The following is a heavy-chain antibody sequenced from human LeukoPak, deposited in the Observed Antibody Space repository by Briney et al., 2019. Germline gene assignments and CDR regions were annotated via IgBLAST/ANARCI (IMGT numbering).Heavy chain of an antibody. CDR2: IYTSGST. Sequence: PSETLSLTCTVSGGSISSYYWSWIRQPPGKGLEWIGYIYTSGSTNYNPSLKSRVTISVDTSKNQFSLKLSSVTAADTAVYYCARLPEYCSSTSCNDYYYGLDVWGQGTTVTVSS. D-gene: IGHD2-2*01. CDR3: ARLPEYCSSTSCNDYYYGLDV. J-gene: IGHJ6*02. CDR1: GGSISSYY. V-gene: IGHV4-4*09.